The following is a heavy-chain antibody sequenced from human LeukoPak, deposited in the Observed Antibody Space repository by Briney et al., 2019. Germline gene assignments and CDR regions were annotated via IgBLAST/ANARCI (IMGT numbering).Heavy chain of an antibody. Sequence: GGSLRLSCAASGFTFSNAWMSWVRQAPGKGLEWVSSISSSSSYIYYADSVKGRFTISRDNAKNSLYLQMNSLRAEDTAVYYCARYGSGGTVDYWGQGTLVTVSS. CDR3: ARYGSGGTVDY. J-gene: IGHJ4*02. V-gene: IGHV3-21*01. D-gene: IGHD3-10*01. CDR2: ISSSSSYI. CDR1: GFTFSNAW.